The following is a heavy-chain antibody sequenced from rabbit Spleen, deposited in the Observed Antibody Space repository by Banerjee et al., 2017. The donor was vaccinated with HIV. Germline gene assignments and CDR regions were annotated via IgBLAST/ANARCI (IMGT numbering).Heavy chain of an antibody. J-gene: IGHJ4*01. Sequence: QSLEESGGDLVKPGASLTLTCTASGFSLSSNDYMCWVRRAPGKGLEWIACIYAGSSGFTYHATWAKGRFTISKTSSTTVTLQMTSLTAADTATYFCARKINFESGSNLWGQGTLVTVS. CDR1: GFSLSSNDY. CDR3: ARKINFESGSNL. D-gene: IGHD1-1*01. V-gene: IGHV1S40*01. CDR2: IYAGSSGFT.